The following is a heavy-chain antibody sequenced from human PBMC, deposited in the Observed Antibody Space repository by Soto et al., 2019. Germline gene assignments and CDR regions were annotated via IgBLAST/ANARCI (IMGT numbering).Heavy chain of an antibody. CDR2: INPNSGGT. Sequence: EASVKVSCKASGYTFTGYYMHWVRQAPGQGLEWMGWINPNSGGTNYAQKFQGWVTMTRDTSISTAYMELSRLRSDDTAVYYCARSRVGYYDFWSGTGADDAFDIWGQGTMVTVSS. D-gene: IGHD3-3*01. V-gene: IGHV1-2*04. CDR1: GYTFTGYY. J-gene: IGHJ3*02. CDR3: ARSRVGYYDFWSGTGADDAFDI.